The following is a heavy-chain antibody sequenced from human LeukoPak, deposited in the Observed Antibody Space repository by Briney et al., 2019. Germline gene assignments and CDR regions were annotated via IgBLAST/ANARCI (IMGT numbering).Heavy chain of an antibody. Sequence: QTGGSLRLSCAASGFTFSSYGMPWVRQAPGKGLEWVAVISYDGSNKYYADSVKGRFTISRDNSKNTLYLQMNSLRAEDTAVYYCAKDLHYDFWSHNPPSLDYWGQGTLVTVSS. CDR2: ISYDGSNK. J-gene: IGHJ4*02. CDR1: GFTFSSYG. D-gene: IGHD3-3*01. CDR3: AKDLHYDFWSHNPPSLDY. V-gene: IGHV3-30*18.